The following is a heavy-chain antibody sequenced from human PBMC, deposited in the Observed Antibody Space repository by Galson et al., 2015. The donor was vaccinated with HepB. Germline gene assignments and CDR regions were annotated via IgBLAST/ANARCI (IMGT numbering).Heavy chain of an antibody. V-gene: IGHV3-30*02. J-gene: IGHJ4*02. D-gene: IGHD3-16*01. CDR2: IRYDGSNK. Sequence: SLRLSCAASGFTFSSYGMPWVRQAPGKGLEWVAFIRYDGSNKYYADSVKGRFTISRDNSKNTLYLQMNSLRAEETAVYFCAKDSGGFGDGYFPFDYWGQGTLVTVSS. CDR1: GFTFSSYG. CDR3: AKDSGGFGDGYFPFDY.